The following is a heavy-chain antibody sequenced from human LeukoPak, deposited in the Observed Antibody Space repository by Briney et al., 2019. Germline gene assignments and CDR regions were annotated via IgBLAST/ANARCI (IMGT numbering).Heavy chain of an antibody. CDR1: GFTFSSYA. D-gene: IGHD3-16*01. V-gene: IGHV3-7*03. CDR2: IKPVGSEK. J-gene: IGHJ4*02. CDR3: ARWGFKGGLDY. Sequence: GGSLRLSCAASGFTFSSYAMHWVRQAPGKGLEWVANIKPVGSEKYPVDSVKGRFTISRDNAKNSLYLQMNSLRAEDTAVYYCARWGFKGGLDYWGQGTLAAVSS.